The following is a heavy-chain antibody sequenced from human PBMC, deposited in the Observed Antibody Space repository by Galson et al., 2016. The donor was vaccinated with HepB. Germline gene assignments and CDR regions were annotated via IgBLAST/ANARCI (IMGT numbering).Heavy chain of an antibody. CDR1: GLTFSTYW. V-gene: IGHV3-7*01. J-gene: IGHJ4*02. CDR3: ARDSGVRAVDY. CDR2: IHKDGSDK. D-gene: IGHD2-8*01. Sequence: SLRLSCAASGLTFSTYWMSWIRHAPGKGPEWVANIHKDGSDKYYVDSVKGRFTVSRDNAKNSLYLQMNSLRAEDTAVYYCARDSGVRAVDYWGQGTLVTVSS.